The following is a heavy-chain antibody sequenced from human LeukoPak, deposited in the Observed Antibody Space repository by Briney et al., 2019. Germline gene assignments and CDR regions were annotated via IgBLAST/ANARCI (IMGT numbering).Heavy chain of an antibody. Sequence: GGSLRLSCAASGFTFSSYAMSWVRQAPGKGLEWVSAISGSGGSTYYADSVKGRFTISRDNSKNTLYLQANSLRAEDTAVYYCAKHLPHIVVVITEHPIDAFDIWGQGTMVTVSS. V-gene: IGHV3-23*01. D-gene: IGHD3-22*01. CDR1: GFTFSSYA. J-gene: IGHJ3*02. CDR3: AKHLPHIVVVITEHPIDAFDI. CDR2: ISGSGGST.